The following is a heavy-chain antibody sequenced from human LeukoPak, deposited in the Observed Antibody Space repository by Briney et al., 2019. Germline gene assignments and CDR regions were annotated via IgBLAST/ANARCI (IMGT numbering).Heavy chain of an antibody. CDR1: GGSINSSPYC. CDR2: ISYSGRT. J-gene: IGHJ5*02. D-gene: IGHD1/OR15-1a*01. CDR3: AKQKGLDP. Sequence: SETLSLTCIISGGSINSSPYCWGWIRQPPVKGLEWIGAISYSGRTYYDPSLKSRVTISVDTSKNQVSLKLRSVTAADTAVYYCAKQKGLDPWGQGILVTVSS. V-gene: IGHV4-39*07.